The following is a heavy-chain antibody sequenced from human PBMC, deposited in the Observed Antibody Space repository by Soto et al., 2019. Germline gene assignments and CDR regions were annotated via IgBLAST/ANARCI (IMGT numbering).Heavy chain of an antibody. D-gene: IGHD2-8*01. CDR1: GYVFTSND. J-gene: IGHJ5*02. Sequence: QVQLVQSGAEVKKPGASVKVSCKASGYVFTSNDIYWVRQATGQTLEWMGWLNPKSGDTGFAQRFQDRLIMTRDTSIIPAYRGLTGRTSAETARYYCARGRPGGGVKRSWFAPGGQGTLSASPQ. V-gene: IGHV1-8*01. CDR2: LNPKSGDT. CDR3: ARGRPGGGVKRSWFAP.